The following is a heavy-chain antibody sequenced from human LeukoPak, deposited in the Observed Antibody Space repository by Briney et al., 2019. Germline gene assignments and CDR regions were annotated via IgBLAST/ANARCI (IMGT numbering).Heavy chain of an antibody. Sequence: SETLSLTCTVSGGSISSNYWSWIRQPAGKGLEWIGRIYTSGSTNYSPSLKSRVTLSVDTSRNQFSLRLSSVTAADTAVYYCARDGRGYASSWYFDLWGQGSLVLVSS. CDR2: IYTSGST. J-gene: IGHJ4*02. CDR3: ARDGRGYASSWYFDL. V-gene: IGHV4-4*07. D-gene: IGHD6-13*01. CDR1: GGSISSNY.